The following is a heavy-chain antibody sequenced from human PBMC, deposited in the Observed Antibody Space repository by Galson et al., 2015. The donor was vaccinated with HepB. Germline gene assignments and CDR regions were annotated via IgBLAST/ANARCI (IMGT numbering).Heavy chain of an antibody. CDR3: ARVRTVTTAYYYYMDV. CDR1: GYTFTGYY. J-gene: IGHJ6*03. CDR2: INPNSGGT. V-gene: IGHV1-2*06. D-gene: IGHD4-17*01. Sequence: SVKVSYKASGYTFTGYYMHWVRQAPGQGLEWMGRINPNSGGTNYAQKFQGRVTMTRDTSISTAYMELSRLRSDDTAVYYCARVRTVTTAYYYYMDVWGKGTTVTVSS.